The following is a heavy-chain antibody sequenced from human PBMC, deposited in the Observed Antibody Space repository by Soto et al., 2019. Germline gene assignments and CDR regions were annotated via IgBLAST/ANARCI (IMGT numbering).Heavy chain of an antibody. CDR1: GYSFTNYW. V-gene: IGHV5-51*01. D-gene: IGHD2-15*01. J-gene: IGHJ4*02. CDR3: ARLAVRSVASYPFDY. CDR2: IYPGNSDT. Sequence: GESLKISCKATGYSFTNYWIGWVRQMPGKGLEWMGIIYPGNSDTSYSPSFQGQVTISADKSISTAYLQWSSLKATDTAMFYCARLAVRSVASYPFDYWGQGALVTVSS.